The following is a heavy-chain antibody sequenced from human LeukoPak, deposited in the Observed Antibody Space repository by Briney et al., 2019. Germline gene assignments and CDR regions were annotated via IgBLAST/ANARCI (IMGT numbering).Heavy chain of an antibody. CDR1: GFTFRDYY. Sequence: GGSLRLSCAASGFTFRDYYMSWIRQAPGKGLQWVSYISSSGNTIYYADTVKGRFTISRDNAKNSLYLQMNSLKTEDTAVYYCTTEIQTYCSGGSCYYNYFDYWGQGTLVAVSS. D-gene: IGHD2-15*01. CDR3: TTEIQTYCSGGSCYYNYFDY. V-gene: IGHV3-11*01. J-gene: IGHJ4*02. CDR2: ISSSGNTI.